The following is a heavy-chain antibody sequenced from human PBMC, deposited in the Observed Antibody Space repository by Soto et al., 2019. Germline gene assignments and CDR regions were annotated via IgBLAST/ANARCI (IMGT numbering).Heavy chain of an antibody. CDR2: IYFRGTT. CDR1: GGSITSHTHY. V-gene: IGHV4-31*03. J-gene: IGHJ4*02. CDR3: ATYDYGDFYFDD. D-gene: IGHD4-17*01. Sequence: QVQLQESGPGLVKPSQTLSLTCTVSGGSITSHTHYWSWIRQHPGKGLEWIGNIYFRGTTYYNPSLESRVIIPVDTSKNRFSLRLTSVTAADTAVYFCATYDYGDFYFDDWGQGTLVSVSS.